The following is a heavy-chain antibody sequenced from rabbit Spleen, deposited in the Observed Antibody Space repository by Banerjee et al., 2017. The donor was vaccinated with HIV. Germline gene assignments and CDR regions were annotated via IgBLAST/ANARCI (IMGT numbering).Heavy chain of an antibody. J-gene: IGHJ6*01. D-gene: IGHD2-1*01. CDR2: IYVDGSDSA. V-gene: IGHV1S45*01. Sequence: QEQLEESGGDLVKPEGSLTLTCTASGFSFSGAYWIYWVRQAPGKGLEWIAWIYVDGSDSAYYASWAKGRFTISRTSSTTVTLQMTTLTAADTATYFCARSNDYKRYGLDLWGPGTLVTVS. CDR1: GFSFSGAYW. CDR3: ARSNDYKRYGLDL.